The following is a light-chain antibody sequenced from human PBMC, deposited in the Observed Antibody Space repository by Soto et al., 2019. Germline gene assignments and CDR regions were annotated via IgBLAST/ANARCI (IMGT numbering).Light chain of an antibody. CDR3: QQYNSYPYT. J-gene: IGKJ2*01. CDR2: DAS. Sequence: DIEMRQAPSAPSASVGDRGTITCRASQSISTWLAWYQQKPGKAPKFLIYDASSLESGVPSRFSGSGSGTEFTLTISSLQPEDFATYYCQQYNSYPYTFGQGTKVDIK. V-gene: IGKV1-5*01. CDR1: QSISTW.